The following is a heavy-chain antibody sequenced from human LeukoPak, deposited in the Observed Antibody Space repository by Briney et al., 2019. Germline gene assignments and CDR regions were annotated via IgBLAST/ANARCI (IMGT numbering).Heavy chain of an antibody. V-gene: IGHV3-7*01. J-gene: IGHJ4*02. Sequence: GGSLRLSCAASEFSSSNYWMSWVRHAPGKGLEWVANIRKDGNDKKYVDSVKGRFSISRDNAKNSLYLQMNSRRAEDTAVYYCARDLHSSSSPTVIDYWGQGTLVTVSS. CDR2: IRKDGNDK. CDR1: EFSSSNYW. CDR3: ARDLHSSSSPTVIDY. D-gene: IGHD6-13*01.